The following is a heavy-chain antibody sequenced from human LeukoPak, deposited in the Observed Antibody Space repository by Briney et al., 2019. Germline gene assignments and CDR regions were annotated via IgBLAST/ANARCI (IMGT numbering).Heavy chain of an antibody. CDR3: ARDPKFPSLLWFGELLPDF. CDR1: GFTFSDYY. Sequence: GGSLRLSCAASGFTFSDYYMSWIRQAPGKGLEWVSYISSSGSTIYYADSVKGRFTISRDNAKNSLYLQMNSLRAEDTAVYYCARDPKFPSLLWFGELLPDFWGQGTLVTVSS. D-gene: IGHD3-10*01. V-gene: IGHV3-11*04. CDR2: ISSSGSTI. J-gene: IGHJ4*02.